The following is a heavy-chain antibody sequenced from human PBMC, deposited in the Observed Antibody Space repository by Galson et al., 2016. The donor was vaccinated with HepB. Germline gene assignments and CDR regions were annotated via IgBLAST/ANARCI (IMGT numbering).Heavy chain of an antibody. V-gene: IGHV3-48*02. CDR3: ARNPEVNIILQH. Sequence: SLRLSCAASGFTFNTYGMNWVRQAPGKGLEWISFISSSSHIIHYADSVKGRFTISRDNAKNALYLQMNSLSDEDMAVYYCARNPEVNIILQHWGQGTLVTVSS. CDR2: ISSSSHII. J-gene: IGHJ1*01. CDR1: GFTFNTYG. D-gene: IGHD2/OR15-2a*01.